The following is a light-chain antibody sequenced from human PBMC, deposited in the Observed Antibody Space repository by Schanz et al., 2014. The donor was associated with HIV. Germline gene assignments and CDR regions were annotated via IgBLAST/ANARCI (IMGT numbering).Light chain of an antibody. V-gene: IGKV2-30*01. J-gene: IGKJ4*01. Sequence: DVVMTQSPLSLPVTLGQPASISCRSRQSLVYSDGNTYLNWFQQRPGQSPRRLIYKVSNRDSGVPDRFSGSGSGTDFTLEISRVEAEDVGIYYCMQGTYRPLTFGGGTKVEIK. CDR1: QSLVYSDGNTY. CDR3: MQGTYRPLT. CDR2: KVS.